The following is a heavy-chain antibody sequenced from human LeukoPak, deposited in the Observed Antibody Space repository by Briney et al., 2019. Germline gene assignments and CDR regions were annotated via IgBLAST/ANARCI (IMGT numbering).Heavy chain of an antibody. D-gene: IGHD1-26*01. CDR3: TRDRGTYNWLDP. Sequence: PGGSLRLSCAASGFTLSDSAIHWVRQASGKGLEWVGLIDRPAKSYATAYGASVGGRFTISRDDSKNTAYLQMDSLKTEDTALYYCTRDRGTYNWLDPWGQRTLDTVSS. V-gene: IGHV3-73*01. J-gene: IGHJ5*02. CDR2: IDRPAKSYAT. CDR1: GFTLSDSA.